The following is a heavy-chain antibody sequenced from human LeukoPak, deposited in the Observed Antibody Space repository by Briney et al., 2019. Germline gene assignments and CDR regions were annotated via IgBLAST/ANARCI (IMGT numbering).Heavy chain of an antibody. CDR1: GGSINSGYNF. D-gene: IGHD1-1*01. CDR2: IYYSGST. V-gene: IGHV4-61*01. J-gene: IGHJ6*02. Sequence: PSETLSLTCTVSGGSINSGYNFWGWIRQPPGKGLEWIGNIYYSGSTNYNPSLKSRVTISVDTSKNQFSLKLSSVTAADTAVYYCAATRGNYYYGMDVWGQGTTVTVSS. CDR3: AATRGNYYYGMDV.